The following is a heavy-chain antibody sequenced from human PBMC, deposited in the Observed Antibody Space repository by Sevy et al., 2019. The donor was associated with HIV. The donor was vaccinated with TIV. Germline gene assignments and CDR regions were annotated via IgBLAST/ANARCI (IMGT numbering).Heavy chain of an antibody. CDR2: ISYDGSNK. CDR3: ARDRGGSYWEGFDY. D-gene: IGHD1-26*01. V-gene: IGHV3-30-3*01. Sequence: GGSLRLSCAASGFTFSSYAMHWVRQAPGKGLEWVAVISYDGSNKYYADSVKGRFTISRDNSKNTLYLKRNSLRAEDTAVYYCARDRGGSYWEGFDYWGQGTLVTVSS. CDR1: GFTFSSYA. J-gene: IGHJ4*02.